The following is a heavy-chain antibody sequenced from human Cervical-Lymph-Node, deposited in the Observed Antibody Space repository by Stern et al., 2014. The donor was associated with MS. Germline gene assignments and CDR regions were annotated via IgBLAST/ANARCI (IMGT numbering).Heavy chain of an antibody. V-gene: IGHV1-46*01. Sequence: QDQLVQSGAEVRKPGASVNLACKASGYTFTTYYIHWVRQAPGQGLEWMGIMNPSDGRTTYAEKFRGRITLTRDTSTSTVYMELSSLRSEDTAIYYCSRLGELSDSDYWGQGALVTVSS. CDR1: GYTFTTYY. CDR3: SRLGELSDSDY. J-gene: IGHJ4*02. CDR2: MNPSDGRT. D-gene: IGHD3-16*02.